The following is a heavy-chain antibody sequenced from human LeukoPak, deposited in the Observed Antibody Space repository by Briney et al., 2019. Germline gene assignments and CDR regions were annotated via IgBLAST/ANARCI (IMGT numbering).Heavy chain of an antibody. Sequence: GASVKVSCQASGYTFTGYYIYWVGQAPGQGLEWMGWINPNSGGTNYAQKFQGRVTMTRDTSISTAYIELRRLTSDDTAIYYCARLGNDYWGQGTLVTVSS. V-gene: IGHV1-2*02. J-gene: IGHJ4*02. CDR2: INPNSGGT. CDR1: GYTFTGYY. D-gene: IGHD1-1*01. CDR3: ARLGNDY.